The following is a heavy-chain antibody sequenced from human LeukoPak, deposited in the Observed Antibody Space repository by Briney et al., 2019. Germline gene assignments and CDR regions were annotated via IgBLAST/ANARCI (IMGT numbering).Heavy chain of an antibody. Sequence: HGGSLRHSCAASEFKFDDFGMSWVRQDPAKGLEWVSSINWDGGSTYYADSVKGRVTISRDNVENSLHLQMNSLRVEDTAVYYCVTGGSGTYYKWGQGTLVTVSS. CDR2: INWDGGST. CDR3: VTGGSGTYYK. V-gene: IGHV3-20*04. J-gene: IGHJ4*02. D-gene: IGHD1-26*01. CDR1: EFKFDDFG.